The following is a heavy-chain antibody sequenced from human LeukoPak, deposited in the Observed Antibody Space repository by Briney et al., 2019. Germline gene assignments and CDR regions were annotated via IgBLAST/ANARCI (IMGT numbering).Heavy chain of an antibody. V-gene: IGHV3-7*01. CDR3: ARIRGGIAAAGIDNWFDP. Sequence: PGGTLRLSCAASGFTFSSYGVSWVRQAPGKGLEWVANIKEDGSEKYYVDSVKGRFTISRDNAKNSLYLQMNSLRAEDTAVYYCARIRGGIAAAGIDNWFDPWGQGTLVTVSS. J-gene: IGHJ5*02. D-gene: IGHD6-13*01. CDR1: GFTFSSYG. CDR2: IKEDGSEK.